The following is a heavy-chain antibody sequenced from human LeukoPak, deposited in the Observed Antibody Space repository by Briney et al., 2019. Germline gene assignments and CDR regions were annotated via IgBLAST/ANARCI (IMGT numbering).Heavy chain of an antibody. CDR3: ARVGQWLASDWFDP. D-gene: IGHD6-19*01. CDR1: GYSISSGYY. J-gene: IGHJ5*02. CDR2: IYHSGST. Sequence: SETLSLTCAVSGYSISSGYYWGWIRQPPGKGPEWIGSIYHSGSTYYNPSLKSRVTISVDTSKNQFSLKLSSVTAADTAVYYCARVGQWLASDWFDPWGQGTLVTVSS. V-gene: IGHV4-38-2*01.